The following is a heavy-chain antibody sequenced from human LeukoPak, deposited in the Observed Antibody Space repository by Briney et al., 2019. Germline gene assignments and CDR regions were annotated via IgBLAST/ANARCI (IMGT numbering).Heavy chain of an antibody. J-gene: IGHJ4*02. D-gene: IGHD3-10*01. CDR3: ARHNRYYYATDY. Sequence: PSETLSLTCTVSGGSLSSGSSYWSWIRQHPGKGLEWIGYIFYTGSTYYNPSLNSRINISVVTSKNQFSLQLSSVTAADTAVYYCARHNRYYYATDYWGQGTLVTVSS. CDR2: IFYTGST. V-gene: IGHV4-31*03. CDR1: GGSLSSGSSY.